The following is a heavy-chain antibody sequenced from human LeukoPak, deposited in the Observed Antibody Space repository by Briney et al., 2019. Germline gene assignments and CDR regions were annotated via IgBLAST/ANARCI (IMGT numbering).Heavy chain of an antibody. CDR1: GYTFSGYY. CDR2: ISPSTGGT. J-gene: IGHJ4*02. V-gene: IGHV1-2*02. D-gene: IGHD2-21*02. CDR3: ASPKYGDFYFDY. Sequence: GASVKVSCKASGYTFSGYYIHWVRQAPRQGLEWMGWISPSTGGTNYAQKFQGRVIMTRDTSIATAYMQLRRLRSDDTAVYFCASPKYGDFYFDYWGQGTLVTVAS.